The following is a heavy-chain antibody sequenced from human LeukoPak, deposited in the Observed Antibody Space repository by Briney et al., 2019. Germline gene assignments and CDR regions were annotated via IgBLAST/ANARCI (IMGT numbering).Heavy chain of an antibody. V-gene: IGHV1-18*01. D-gene: IGHD3-3*01. CDR3: ARGITIFGVDINRTYYFDG. Sequence: ASVKVSCKASGYTFTSYDMSWVRQAPGQGLEWMGWISAYNGNTKYAQKLQGRVTMTTDTSTSTAYMELSSLRSEDTAVYYCARGITIFGVDINRTYYFDGWGQRTLVTVSS. CDR2: ISAYNGNT. CDR1: GYTFTSYD. J-gene: IGHJ4*02.